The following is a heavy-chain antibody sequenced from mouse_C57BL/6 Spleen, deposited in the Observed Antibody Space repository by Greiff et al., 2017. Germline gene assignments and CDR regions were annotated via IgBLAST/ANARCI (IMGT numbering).Heavy chain of an antibody. J-gene: IGHJ3*01. CDR3: ARGSGGINTTVGGEFAY. CDR1: GYTFTSYW. CDR2: IHPNSGST. Sequence: VQLQQPGAELVKPGASVKLSCKASGYTFTSYWMHWVKQRPGQGLEWIGMIHPNSGSTNYNEKFKRKATLTVDKSSSTAYLQLSSLTSEDSAVYYGARGSGGINTTVGGEFAYWGQGTLVTVSA. V-gene: IGHV1-64*01. D-gene: IGHD1-1*01.